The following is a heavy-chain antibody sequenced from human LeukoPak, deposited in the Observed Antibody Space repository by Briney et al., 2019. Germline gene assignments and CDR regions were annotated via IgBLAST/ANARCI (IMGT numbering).Heavy chain of an antibody. CDR2: INPSGGST. CDR3: ARARGSGSYYGHDYYYYCYMDV. Sequence: ASVKVSCKASGYTFTTDYIHWVRQAPGQGLEWVGIINPSGGSTTYAQRFQGRVIMTGDTSTSTVYMELRSLRSEDTAVYYCARARGSGSYYGHDYYYYCYMDVWGQGTTVTVSS. V-gene: IGHV1-46*01. CDR1: GYTFTTDY. J-gene: IGHJ6*03. D-gene: IGHD3-10*01.